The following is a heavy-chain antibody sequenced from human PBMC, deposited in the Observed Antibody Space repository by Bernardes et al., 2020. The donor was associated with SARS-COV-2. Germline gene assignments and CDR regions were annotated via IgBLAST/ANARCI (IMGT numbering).Heavy chain of an antibody. CDR3: ARDWGSGSYADY. Sequence: GGSLRLSCAASGFTFSSYGMHWVRQAPGKGLEWVAVIWYDGSNKYYADSVKGRFTISRDNSKNTLYLQMNSLRAEDTAVYYCARDWGSGSYADYWGQGTLVTVSS. D-gene: IGHD1-26*01. J-gene: IGHJ4*02. CDR1: GFTFSSYG. CDR2: IWYDGSNK. V-gene: IGHV3-33*01.